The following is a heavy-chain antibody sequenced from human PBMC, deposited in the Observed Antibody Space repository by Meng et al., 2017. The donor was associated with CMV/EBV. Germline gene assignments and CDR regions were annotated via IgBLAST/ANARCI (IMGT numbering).Heavy chain of an antibody. J-gene: IGHJ4*02. CDR2: IDENGSSV. Sequence: VHLVESGGGLVKPGGSLRLSCAVSQLIFSTYDMNWVRQAPGKGLEWLSRIDENGSSVSYADSVRGRFTISRDNSKNTLYLQMNSLRAEDTAVYYCARRGGTDYWGQGTLVTVSS. D-gene: IGHD3-10*01. CDR3: ARRGGTDY. V-gene: IGHV3-30*19. CDR1: QLIFSTYD.